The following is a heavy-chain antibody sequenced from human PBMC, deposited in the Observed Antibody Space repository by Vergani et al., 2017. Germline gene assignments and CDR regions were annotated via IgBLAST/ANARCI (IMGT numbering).Heavy chain of an antibody. CDR2: IYYSGST. V-gene: IGHV4-39*07. D-gene: IGHD3-10*01. J-gene: IGHJ6*02. CDR1: GGSISSSSYY. CDR3: ARGRGGVTMVRGVIVRGYGMDV. Sequence: QLQLQESGPGLVKPSETLSLTCTVSGGSISSSSYYWGWIRQPPGKGLEWIGSIYYSGSTYYNPSLKSRVTISVDTSKNQFSLKLSSVTAADTAVYYCARGRGGVTMVRGVIVRGYGMDVWGQGTTVTVSS.